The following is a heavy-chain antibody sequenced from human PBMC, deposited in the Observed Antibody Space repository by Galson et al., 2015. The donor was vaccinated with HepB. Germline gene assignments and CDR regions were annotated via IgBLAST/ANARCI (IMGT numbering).Heavy chain of an antibody. CDR1: GFTFGDYA. J-gene: IGHJ4*02. V-gene: IGHV3-49*03. D-gene: IGHD7-27*01. CDR3: TRNGGYAGDRRDYFDY. CDR2: IRSKAYGGTT. Sequence: SLRLSCAASGFTFGDYAMSWFRQAPGKGLEWVGFIRSKAYGGTTEYAASVKGRFTISRDDSKSIAYLQMNSLKTEDTAVYYCTRNGGYAGDRRDYFDYWGQGTLVTVSS.